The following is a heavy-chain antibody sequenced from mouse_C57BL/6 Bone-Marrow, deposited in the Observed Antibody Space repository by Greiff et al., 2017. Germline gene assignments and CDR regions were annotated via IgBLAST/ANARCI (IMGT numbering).Heavy chain of an antibody. J-gene: IGHJ2*01. D-gene: IGHD1-1*01. CDR3: ARSITTVVDY. CDR1: GYSITSGYY. CDR2: ISYDGSN. V-gene: IGHV3-6*01. Sequence: EVKLMESGPGLVKPSQSLSLTCSVTGYSITSGYYWNWIRQFPGNKLEWMGYISYDGSNNYNPSLKNRISITRDTSKNQFFLKLNSVTTEDTATYYCARSITTVVDYWGQGTTRTVSS.